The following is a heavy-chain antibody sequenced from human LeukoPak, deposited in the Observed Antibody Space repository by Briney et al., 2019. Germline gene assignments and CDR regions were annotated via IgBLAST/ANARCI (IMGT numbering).Heavy chain of an antibody. J-gene: IGHJ3*02. CDR2: IKSKTDGGTT. Sequence: GGSLRLSCAASGFTFSNAWMSWVRQAPGKGLEWVGRIKSKTDGGTTDYAAPVKGRFTISRDDSKNTLYLQMNSLKTEDTAVYYCTTAELIPRDIVGATTGDAFDIWGQGTMVTVSS. V-gene: IGHV3-15*01. CDR1: GFTFSNAW. D-gene: IGHD1-26*01. CDR3: TTAELIPRDIVGATTGDAFDI.